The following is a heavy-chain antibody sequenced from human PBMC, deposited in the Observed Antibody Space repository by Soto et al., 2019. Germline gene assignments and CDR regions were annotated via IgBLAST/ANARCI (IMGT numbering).Heavy chain of an antibody. J-gene: IGHJ4*02. CDR1: GYTFTSYG. D-gene: IGHD3-10*01. Sequence: GASVKVSCKASGYTFTSYGISWVRQAPGRGLEWMGWISAYNGNTNYAQKLQGRVTMTTDTSTSTAYMELRSLRSDDTAVYYCARDSYYFRSPNYFDYWGQGTLVTVSS. V-gene: IGHV1-18*01. CDR3: ARDSYYFRSPNYFDY. CDR2: ISAYNGNT.